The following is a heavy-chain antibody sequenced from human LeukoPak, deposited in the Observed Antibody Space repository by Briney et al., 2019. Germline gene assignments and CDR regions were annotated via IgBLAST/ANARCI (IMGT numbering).Heavy chain of an antibody. CDR2: INHSGST. CDR3: ARSPGYSSSLGYNWFDP. D-gene: IGHD6-6*01. CDR1: GRSFSGYY. J-gene: IGHJ5*02. Sequence: SETLSLTCAVYGRSFSGYYWSWIRQPPGKGLEWIGEINHSGSTNYNPSLKSRVTISVDTSKNQFSLKLSSVTAADTAVYYCARSPGYSSSLGYNWFDPWGQGTLVTVSS. V-gene: IGHV4-34*01.